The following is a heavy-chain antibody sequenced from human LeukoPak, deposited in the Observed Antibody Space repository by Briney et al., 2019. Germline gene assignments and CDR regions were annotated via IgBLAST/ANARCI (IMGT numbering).Heavy chain of an antibody. V-gene: IGHV1-3*04. CDR2: INTGNGNT. D-gene: IGHD2-21*02. J-gene: IGHJ4*02. CDR3: ARNTETAIPLPYYFDY. CDR1: GYTFTSYA. Sequence: ASVKVSCKASGYTFTSYAMHWVRQAPGQRLECMGWINTGNGNTKYSQKFQGRVTITRDTSASTAYMDLSSLRSEDTPVYYCARNTETAIPLPYYFDYWGQGTLVTVSS.